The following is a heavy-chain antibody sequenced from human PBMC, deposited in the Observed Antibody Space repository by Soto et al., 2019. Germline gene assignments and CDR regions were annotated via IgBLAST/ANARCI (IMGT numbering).Heavy chain of an antibody. CDR1: GGSISSGGYY. CDR2: IYYSGST. CDR3: ARGSDGSGSYYVWFDP. D-gene: IGHD3-10*01. Sequence: QVQLQESGPGLVKPSQTLSLTCTVSGGSISSGGYYWSWIRQHPGKGLEWIGYIYYSGSTYYNPSLKSRVTISVDTSKNQFSLKLSSVTVADTAVYYCARGSDGSGSYYVWFDPWGQGTLVTVSS. J-gene: IGHJ5*02. V-gene: IGHV4-31*03.